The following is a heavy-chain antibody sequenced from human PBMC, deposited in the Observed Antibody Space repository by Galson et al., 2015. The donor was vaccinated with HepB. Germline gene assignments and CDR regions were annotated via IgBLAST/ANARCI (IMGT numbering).Heavy chain of an antibody. J-gene: IGHJ4*02. CDR3: AKNSGSNWFVPYHFDS. CDR1: GFTFNHYV. D-gene: IGHD6-13*01. CDR2: ISGSGGST. V-gene: IGHV3-23*01. Sequence: SLRLSCAASGFTFNHYVMNWVRQSPGKGLEWVASISGSGGSTYYGGSVKGRFTISRDNSRNTVFLHMNRLRAEDTAVYYCAKNSGSNWFVPYHFDSWGQGTLVTVSS.